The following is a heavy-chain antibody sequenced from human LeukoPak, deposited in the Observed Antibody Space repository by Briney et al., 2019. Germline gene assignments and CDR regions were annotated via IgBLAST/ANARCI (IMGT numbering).Heavy chain of an antibody. CDR2: INHSGST. V-gene: IGHV4-34*01. J-gene: IGHJ3*02. CDR1: GGSFSGYY. CDR3: ATPKWPTVVTQEEYAFDI. D-gene: IGHD4-23*01. Sequence: SETLSLTCAVYGGSFSGYYWSWIRQPPGKGLEWIGEINHSGSTNYNPSLKSRVTISVDTSKRQFSLKLTSVTAADTAVYYCATPKWPTVVTQEEYAFDIWGQGTMVTVSS.